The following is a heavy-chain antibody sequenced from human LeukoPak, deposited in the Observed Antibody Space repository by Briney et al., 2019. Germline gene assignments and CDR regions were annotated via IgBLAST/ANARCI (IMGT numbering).Heavy chain of an antibody. V-gene: IGHV3-7*01. J-gene: IGHJ4*02. D-gene: IGHD3-10*01. Sequence: PGGSLRLSCAASGFTFSSYWMSWVRQAPGKGLEWVANIKQDGSEKYYVDSVKGRFTISRDNAKNSLYLQMNSLRAEDTAVYYCARDRGVLLWFGPGYYFDYWGQGTLVTVSS. CDR2: IKQDGSEK. CDR3: ARDRGVLLWFGPGYYFDY. CDR1: GFTFSSYW.